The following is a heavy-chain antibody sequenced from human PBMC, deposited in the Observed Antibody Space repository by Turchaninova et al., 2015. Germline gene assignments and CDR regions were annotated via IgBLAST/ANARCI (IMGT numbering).Heavy chain of an antibody. CDR3: AQVVGTGDTGLRTTYQSFYMDV. D-gene: IGHD1-14*01. CDR2: IYWDDDK. Sequence: QITLKESGPTLVKPTQTLTLTCTFPGFPIRNRGVGVGWIRQPPGKALEWLALIYWDDDKRHSPSLQSRLTITKDTSKNQVVLTMTNVDSADTGTYFCAQVVGTGDTGLRTTYQSFYMDVWGKGTTVTVSS. CDR1: GFPIRNRGVG. J-gene: IGHJ6*03. V-gene: IGHV2-5*02.